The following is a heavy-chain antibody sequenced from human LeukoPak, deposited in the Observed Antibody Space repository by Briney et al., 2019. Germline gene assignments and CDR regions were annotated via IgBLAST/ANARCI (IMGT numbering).Heavy chain of an antibody. Sequence: GGPLRLSRVASGLPIADFAMHWVRQAPGKGLEWVSLISGDGVSTFYADSVKGRFSISRDNSKNSLYLEMNSLRTEDAAMYYCAKESGKFDYWGQGTLVAVSS. J-gene: IGHJ4*02. CDR3: AKESGKFDY. V-gene: IGHV3-43*02. CDR1: GLPIADFA. CDR2: ISGDGVST.